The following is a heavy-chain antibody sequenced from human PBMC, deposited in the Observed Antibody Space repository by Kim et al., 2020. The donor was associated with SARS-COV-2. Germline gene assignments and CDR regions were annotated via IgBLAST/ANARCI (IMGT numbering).Heavy chain of an antibody. D-gene: IGHD2-2*01. CDR3: ARLTRDGHNPPRPDY. CDR1: GFTFSSFE. J-gene: IGHJ4*02. Sequence: GGSLRLSCAATGFTFSSFEMNWVRQAPGMGLEWVSYISRRGSSILYADSVKGRFTISRDDGKNSLHLQMNSLKVEDTAVYYCARLTRDGHNPPRPDYWGQGTLVTVSS. CDR2: ISRRGSSI. V-gene: IGHV3-48*03.